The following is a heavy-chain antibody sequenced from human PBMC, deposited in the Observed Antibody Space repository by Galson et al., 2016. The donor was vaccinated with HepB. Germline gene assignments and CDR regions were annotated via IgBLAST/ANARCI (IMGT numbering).Heavy chain of an antibody. Sequence: SLRLSCAASGFSFSHYAMHWVRQAPGKGLQWVAFISYDGGIQHHADSVKGRFTISRDNSKNTLYLQMNSLRVDDTAMYNCVRDRGDYWGQGNLVTVSS. J-gene: IGHJ4*02. V-gene: IGHV3-30*01. D-gene: IGHD3-10*01. CDR2: ISYDGGIQ. CDR3: VRDRGDY. CDR1: GFSFSHYA.